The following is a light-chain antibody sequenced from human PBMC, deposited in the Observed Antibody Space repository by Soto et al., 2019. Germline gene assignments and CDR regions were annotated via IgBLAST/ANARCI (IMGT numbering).Light chain of an antibody. CDR2: DAS. CDR1: QSIDNK. Sequence: DIQVTQSPSTLSRSVGDRVTITCRASQSIDNKLAWYQRKQGKAPKLLIYDASTLESGVPSRFSGSGSGALLTITIRSLQPEDFETYDCLQDYNYPWTFGQGTKVDIK. CDR3: LQDYNYPWT. V-gene: IGKV1-5*01. J-gene: IGKJ1*01.